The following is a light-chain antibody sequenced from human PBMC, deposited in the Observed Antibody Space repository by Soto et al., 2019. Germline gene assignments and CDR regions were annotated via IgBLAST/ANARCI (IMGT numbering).Light chain of an antibody. CDR1: QSVRSN. CDR2: DGS. V-gene: IGKV3-15*01. J-gene: IGKJ5*01. CDR3: QQYDDWPIT. Sequence: EIVMTQSPDTVYVSPGERATLSCRASQSVRSNLAWYQHKPGQAPRLLIYDGSTRALGIPARFSGSESGTEFTLTISSLQSEDFAVYFCQQYDDWPITFVQGTRLDIK.